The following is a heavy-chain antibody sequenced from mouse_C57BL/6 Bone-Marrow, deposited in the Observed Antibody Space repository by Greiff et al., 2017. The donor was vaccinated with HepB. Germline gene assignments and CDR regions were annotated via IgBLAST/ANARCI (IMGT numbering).Heavy chain of an antibody. D-gene: IGHD1-1*01. CDR1: GYTFTSYW. J-gene: IGHJ4*01. CDR2: IDPSDSYT. CDR3: ARTTTVAYYYAMDY. Sequence: QVQLQQSGAELVKPGASVKLSCKASGYTFTSYWMQWVKQRPGQGLEWIGEIDPSDSYTNYNQKFKGKATLTVDTSSSTAYMQLSSLTSEDSAVYYCARTTTVAYYYAMDYWGQGTSVTVSS. V-gene: IGHV1-50*01.